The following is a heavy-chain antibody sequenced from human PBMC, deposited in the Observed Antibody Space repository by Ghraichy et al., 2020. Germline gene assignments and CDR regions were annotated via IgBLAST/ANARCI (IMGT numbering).Heavy chain of an antibody. CDR3: ATNSSSSVGFDI. Sequence: SETLSLTCSVSGGSIGTLYWSWIRQPPGKPLEWIGHVYYSGSTNYNPSLKGRVTISVDTSRNEFSLRVNSVTGADTAIYYCATNSSSSVGFDIWGQDTKVTISS. CDR1: GGSIGTLY. D-gene: IGHD6-6*01. CDR2: VYYSGST. V-gene: IGHV4-59*11. J-gene: IGHJ3*02.